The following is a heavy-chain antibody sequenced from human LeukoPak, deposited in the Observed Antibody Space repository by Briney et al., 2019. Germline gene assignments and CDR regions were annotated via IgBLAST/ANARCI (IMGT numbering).Heavy chain of an antibody. CDR2: IKQDGSEK. V-gene: IGHV3-7*03. Sequence: GGSLRLSCAASGFTFSSFWMTWVRQAPGKGLEWVASIKQDGSEKYYVNSVKGRFTISRDNSKNTLYLQMNSLRAEDTAVYYCARDLGDFDAFDIWGQGTMVTVSS. D-gene: IGHD2-21*01. CDR1: GFTFSSFW. CDR3: ARDLGDFDAFDI. J-gene: IGHJ3*02.